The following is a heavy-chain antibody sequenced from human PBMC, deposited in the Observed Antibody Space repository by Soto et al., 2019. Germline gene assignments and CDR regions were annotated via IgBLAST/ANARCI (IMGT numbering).Heavy chain of an antibody. CDR2: INAGNGNT. CDR1: GYTFTSYA. CDR3: AREALGGSYSDY. J-gene: IGHJ4*02. V-gene: IGHV1-3*01. D-gene: IGHD3-16*01. Sequence: QVQLVQSGAAVKKPGASVKVSCKASGYTFTSYAMHWVRQAPGQRLEWMGWINAGNGNTKYSQKFQGRVTITRDTSASTAYRELSSLRSEDTAVYYCAREALGGSYSDYGGQGTLVTVSS.